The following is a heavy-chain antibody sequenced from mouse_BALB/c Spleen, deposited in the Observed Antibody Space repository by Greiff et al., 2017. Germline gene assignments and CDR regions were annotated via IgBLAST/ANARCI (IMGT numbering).Heavy chain of an antibody. Sequence: EVQLQQSGPELVKPGASVKISCKASGYSFTGYYMHWVKQSHVKSLEWIGRINPYNGATSYNQNFKDKASLTVDKSSSTAYMELHSLTSEDSAVYYCARGLRYFDYWGQGTTLTVSS. J-gene: IGHJ2*01. V-gene: IGHV1-31*01. CDR3: ARGLRYFDY. D-gene: IGHD1-1*01. CDR2: INPYNGAT. CDR1: GYSFTGYY.